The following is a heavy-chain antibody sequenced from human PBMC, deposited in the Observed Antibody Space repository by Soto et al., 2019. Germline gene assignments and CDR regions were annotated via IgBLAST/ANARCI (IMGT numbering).Heavy chain of an antibody. V-gene: IGHV3-30*18. D-gene: IGHD3-22*01. CDR1: GFTFSSYG. Sequence: QVPLVESGGGVVQPGRSLRLSCAASGFTFSSYGMHWVRQAPGTGLEWVAVISYDGSNKYYADSVKGRFTISKDNSKKTLYLQMNSRRAEYTALYYWAKVGPAYDYDTTSYYFDYWGQGTLGTVSS. J-gene: IGHJ4*02. CDR3: AKVGPAYDYDTTSYYFDY. CDR2: ISYDGSNK.